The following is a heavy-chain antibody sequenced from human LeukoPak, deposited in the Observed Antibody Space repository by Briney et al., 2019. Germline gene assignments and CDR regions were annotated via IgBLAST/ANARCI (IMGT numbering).Heavy chain of an antibody. CDR2: FYDTRSP. D-gene: IGHD3-10*01. CDR1: GGSISLYY. Sequence: SETLSLTCTVSGGSISLYYWSWIRQPPGKGLEWIGYFYDTRSPKFNPSLERRVTISVDMSRNQFSLNLTSVTAADTAVYYCARGRGSLTYWGQGTLATVSS. V-gene: IGHV4-59*01. CDR3: ARGRGSLTY. J-gene: IGHJ4*02.